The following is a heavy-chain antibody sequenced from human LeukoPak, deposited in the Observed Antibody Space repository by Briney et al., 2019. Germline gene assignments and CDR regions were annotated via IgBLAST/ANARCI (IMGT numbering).Heavy chain of an antibody. J-gene: IGHJ6*03. V-gene: IGHV3-21*01. CDR1: GFTSSIYR. CDR2: ITNTGSYK. CDR3: ARDDLPEYYMDV. Sequence: GGSLRLSCTASGFTSSIYRMSWVRQAPGKGLEWVSSITNTGSYKYYADSLKGRFTISRDNAKNSLYLQLNRLRVEDTAVYYCARDDLPEYYMDVWGQGTTVTVSS.